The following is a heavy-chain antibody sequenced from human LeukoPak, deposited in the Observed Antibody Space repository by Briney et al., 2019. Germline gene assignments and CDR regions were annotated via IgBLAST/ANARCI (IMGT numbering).Heavy chain of an antibody. Sequence: GGSLRLSCAASGFTFSHYSMNWVRQAPGKGLXXXXSISSSSSHMFYADSVKGRFSISRDNANNSLYLQMNSLRAEDTALYYCVRDSGSSYGYYFLHWGQGTLVTVSS. CDR3: VRDSGSSYGYYFLH. CDR2: ISSSSSHM. D-gene: IGHD1-26*01. J-gene: IGHJ1*01. V-gene: IGHV3-21*01. CDR1: GFTFSHYS.